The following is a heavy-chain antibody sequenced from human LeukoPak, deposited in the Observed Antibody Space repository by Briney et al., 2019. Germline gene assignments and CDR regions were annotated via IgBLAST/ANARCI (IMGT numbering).Heavy chain of an antibody. D-gene: IGHD6-6*01. CDR2: INHSGST. CDR1: GGSFSGYY. Sequence: SETLSLTCAVYGGSFSGYYWSWIRQPPGKGLEWIGEINHSGSTNYNPSHKSRVTISVDTSKNQFSLKLSSVTAADTAVYYCARVGAAARPHFGGSILDYWGQGTLVTVSS. V-gene: IGHV4-34*01. CDR3: ARVGAAARPHFGGSILDY. J-gene: IGHJ4*02.